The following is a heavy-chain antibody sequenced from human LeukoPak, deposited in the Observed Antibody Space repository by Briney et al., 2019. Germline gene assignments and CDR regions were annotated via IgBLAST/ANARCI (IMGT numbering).Heavy chain of an antibody. Sequence: PSETLSLTCTVSGGSIRGYYWSWIRQPPGKGLEWIGYIYYSGSTNYNPSLKSRVTISVDTSKNQFSLKLSSVTAADTAVYYCARGDGTSDWFDPWGQGTLVTVSS. CDR2: IYYSGST. D-gene: IGHD1-1*01. CDR3: ARGDGTSDWFDP. CDR1: GGSIRGYY. V-gene: IGHV4-59*01. J-gene: IGHJ5*02.